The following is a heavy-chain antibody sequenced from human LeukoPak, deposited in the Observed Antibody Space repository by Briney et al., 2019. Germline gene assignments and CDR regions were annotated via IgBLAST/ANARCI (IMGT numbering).Heavy chain of an antibody. Sequence: GGSLRLSCAGSGFTFSSYSMNWVRQAPGKGLEWVSSISSSSSYIYYADSVKGRFTISRDNAKNSLYLQMNSLRAEDTAVYYCARELEDSSGYFRDYWGQGTLVTVSS. CDR1: GFTFSSYS. D-gene: IGHD3-22*01. J-gene: IGHJ4*02. CDR2: ISSSSSYI. V-gene: IGHV3-21*01. CDR3: ARELEDSSGYFRDY.